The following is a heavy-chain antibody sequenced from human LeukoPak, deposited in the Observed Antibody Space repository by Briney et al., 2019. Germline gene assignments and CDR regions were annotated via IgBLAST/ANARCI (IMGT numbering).Heavy chain of an antibody. CDR2: ISGSAGST. CDR1: GFTFSGYA. Sequence: GGSLRLSCAASGFTFSGYAMNWVRQAPGKGLEWVSAISGSAGSTYYADSVKGRFTISRDNSKNTLYLQMNSLRAEDTAVYYCARDLGPNYDILTDREDYWGQGTLVTVSS. V-gene: IGHV3-23*01. D-gene: IGHD3-9*01. CDR3: ARDLGPNYDILTDREDY. J-gene: IGHJ4*02.